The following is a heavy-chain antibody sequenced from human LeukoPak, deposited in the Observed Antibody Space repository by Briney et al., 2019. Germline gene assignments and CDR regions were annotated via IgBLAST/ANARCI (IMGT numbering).Heavy chain of an antibody. D-gene: IGHD2-21*02. CDR3: ARVSAEQVVTAILGRIDY. J-gene: IGHJ4*02. V-gene: IGHV3-21*01. Sequence: GGSLRLSCAASGFTISSYAMCWVRQAPGKGLEWVSSISSSSRYIFYADSVKGRFTISRDNAKNSLYLQMNSLGAEDTAVYYCARVSAEQVVTAILGRIDYWGRGTLVTVSS. CDR1: GFTISSYA. CDR2: ISSSSRYI.